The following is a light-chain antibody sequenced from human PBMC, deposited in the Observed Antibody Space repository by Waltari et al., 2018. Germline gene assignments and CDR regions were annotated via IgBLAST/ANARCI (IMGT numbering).Light chain of an antibody. CDR3: SSYTTSSAPGV. Sequence: QSALTQPASVSGSPGQSLTISCSGTDSDVGAYDFVSWSQQHPGKSPHLLIYEVSNRPSGISNRFSAAKSGNTASLTISGLQAEDDADYYCSSYTTSSAPGVFGTGTRVTVL. V-gene: IGLV2-14*01. CDR2: EVS. J-gene: IGLJ1*01. CDR1: DSDVGAYDF.